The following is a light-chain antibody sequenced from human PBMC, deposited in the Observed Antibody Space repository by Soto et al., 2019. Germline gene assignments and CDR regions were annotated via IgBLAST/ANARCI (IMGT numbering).Light chain of an antibody. V-gene: IGKV3-15*01. Sequence: EIVMKQSPATLSVSEGERATLSCRGSQSVSSNLAWYQHKPGQAPRLIIYDASTRATGIPPRFIATGSSTNFTLTISSLESEDYAVYYCQQRNNWPPITFGQLTRLE. CDR2: DAS. CDR3: QQRNNWPPIT. J-gene: IGKJ5*01. CDR1: QSVSSN.